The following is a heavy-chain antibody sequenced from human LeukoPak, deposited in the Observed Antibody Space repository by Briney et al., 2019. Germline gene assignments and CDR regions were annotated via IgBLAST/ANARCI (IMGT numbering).Heavy chain of an antibody. CDR3: ARDLLDDQLGP. D-gene: IGHD1-1*01. J-gene: IGHJ5*02. Sequence: ASVKVSCKASGYTFTGYYTHWVRHAPGQGREWMGWINPNSGGTNYAQKFQGRVTMTRDTSISTAYMELSRLRSDDTAVYYCARDLLDDQLGPWGQGTLVTVSS. CDR2: INPNSGGT. V-gene: IGHV1-2*02. CDR1: GYTFTGYY.